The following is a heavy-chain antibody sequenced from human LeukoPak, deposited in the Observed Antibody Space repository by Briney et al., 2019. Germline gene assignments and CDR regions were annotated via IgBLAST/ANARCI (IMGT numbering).Heavy chain of an antibody. CDR2: INQDGNVK. CDR1: GFSFSQYW. Sequence: PGGSLRLSCTASGFSFSQYWMDWVRQAPGKGLEWVANINQDGNVKYYVDSVKGRFTISRDNTKNSLSLRMDSLRDDDTAVYYCSRSLEYLGRGTLVTVSS. CDR3: SRSLEY. J-gene: IGHJ4*02. V-gene: IGHV3-7*01.